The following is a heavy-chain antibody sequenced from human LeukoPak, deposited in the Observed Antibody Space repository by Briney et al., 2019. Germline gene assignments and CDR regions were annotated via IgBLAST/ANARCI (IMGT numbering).Heavy chain of an antibody. CDR2: INTDGTVT. Sequence: GGSLRLSCAPSGFTFSKYWMLCVPHAPGKGLESASRINTDGTVTTYADSVKGRFTVSRDNADNTMFLQMNSVRDEDTAVYYCATKQWLAPPPDSWGQGNRVTVSS. CDR1: GFTFSKYW. D-gene: IGHD6-19*01. J-gene: IGHJ4*02. V-gene: IGHV3-74*01. CDR3: ATKQWLAPPPDS.